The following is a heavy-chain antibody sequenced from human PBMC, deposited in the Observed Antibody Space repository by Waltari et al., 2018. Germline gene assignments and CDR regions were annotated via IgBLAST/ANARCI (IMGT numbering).Heavy chain of an antibody. CDR3: TRGPGSGWYLDY. J-gene: IGHJ4*02. Sequence: QGQLVESGGGVVQPGTSLRLSCEASGFGFYIYGVHWVRQSPGKGLGWMALIWPGGEKTSYGDSVKGRFTVSRDNSKNTLFLEMNSLRVEDTAIYYCTRGPGSGWYLDYWGQGTPVTVSP. CDR2: IWPGGEKT. D-gene: IGHD6-19*01. V-gene: IGHV3-33*08. CDR1: GFGFYIYG.